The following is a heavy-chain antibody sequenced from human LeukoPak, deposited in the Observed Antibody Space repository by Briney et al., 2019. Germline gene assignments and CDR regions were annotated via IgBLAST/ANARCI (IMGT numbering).Heavy chain of an antibody. CDR3: ARAPQTSVTTGAFDY. CDR1: GYTFTSYY. D-gene: IGHD4-17*01. V-gene: IGHV1-46*01. Sequence: ASVKVSCKASGYTFTSYYMHWVRQAPGQGLEWMAIINPSGGSTSYAQRFQGRVTMTSDTSSSTVYMELISLRSEDTAVYYCARAPQTSVTTGAFDYWGQGTLVTVSS. CDR2: INPSGGST. J-gene: IGHJ4*02.